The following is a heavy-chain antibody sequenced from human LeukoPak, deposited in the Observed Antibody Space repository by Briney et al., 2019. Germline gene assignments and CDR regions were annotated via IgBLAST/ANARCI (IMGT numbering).Heavy chain of an antibody. Sequence: ASVKVSCKASGYIFTGYYMHWVRQAPGQGLEWMGRIISILGIANYAQKFQGRVTITADKSTSTAYMELSSLRSEDTAVYYCASVGTFDIWGQGTMVTVSS. V-gene: IGHV1-69*02. CDR3: ASVGTFDI. CDR1: GYIFTGYY. CDR2: IISILGIA. J-gene: IGHJ3*02.